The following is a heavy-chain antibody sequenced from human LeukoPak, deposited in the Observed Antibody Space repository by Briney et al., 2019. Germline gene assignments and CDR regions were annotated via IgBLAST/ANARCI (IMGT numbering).Heavy chain of an antibody. J-gene: IGHJ3*02. CDR2: INHSGST. CDR1: GGSFSGYY. CDR3: ARPRSNDYVGKNAFDI. Sequence: PSETLSLTCAVYGGSFSGYYWRWIRQPPGKGLEWIGEINHSGSTNYNPSLKGRVTISLDTSKNHFSLKLSSVTAADTAVYYCARPRSNDYVGKNAFDIWGQGTMVTVSS. D-gene: IGHD4-23*01. V-gene: IGHV4-34*01.